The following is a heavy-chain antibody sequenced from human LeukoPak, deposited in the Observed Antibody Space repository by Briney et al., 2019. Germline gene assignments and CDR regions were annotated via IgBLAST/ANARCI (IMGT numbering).Heavy chain of an antibody. J-gene: IGHJ4*02. Sequence: HPGRSLRLSCAVSGFSFSTYGIHWVRQAPGKGLEWVAVIWSDGSHKYYADSVKGRFTISRDNSKSTLFLLMNSLGAEDTAVYYCARASGPFDYWGQGTLVTVSS. CDR3: ARASGPFDY. V-gene: IGHV3-33*01. D-gene: IGHD6-19*01. CDR2: IWSDGSHK. CDR1: GFSFSTYG.